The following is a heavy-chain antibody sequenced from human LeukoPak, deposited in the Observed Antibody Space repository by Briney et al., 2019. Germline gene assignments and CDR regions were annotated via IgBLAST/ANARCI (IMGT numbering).Heavy chain of an antibody. CDR3: ARVNTIGYYYYGMDV. CDR1: GGSISSYY. J-gene: IGHJ6*02. CDR2: IYYSGST. Sequence: SETLSLTCTVSGGSISSYYWSWIRQPPGKGLEWIGYIYYSGSTNYNPSLKSRVTISVDTSKNQFSLKLSSVTAADTAVYYCARVNTIGYYYYGMDVWGQGTTLTVSS. V-gene: IGHV4-59*12. D-gene: IGHD3-10*01.